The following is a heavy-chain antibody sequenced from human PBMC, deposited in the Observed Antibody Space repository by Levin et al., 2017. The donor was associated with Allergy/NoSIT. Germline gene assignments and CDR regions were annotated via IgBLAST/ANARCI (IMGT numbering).Heavy chain of an antibody. CDR1: GGTFSKYA. CDR2: IIPIFGTP. D-gene: IGHD3-3*01. J-gene: IGHJ6*03. V-gene: IGHV1-69*06. Sequence: PGASVKVSCKSSGGTFSKYAISWVRQAPGQGPEWLGGIIPIFGTPHYAQRFQGRVTITADTSTNTAQMELSSLRSEDTAVYYCASATSEDFLSGYYFFMDVWGKGTTVTVSS. CDR3: ASATSEDFLSGYYFFMDV.